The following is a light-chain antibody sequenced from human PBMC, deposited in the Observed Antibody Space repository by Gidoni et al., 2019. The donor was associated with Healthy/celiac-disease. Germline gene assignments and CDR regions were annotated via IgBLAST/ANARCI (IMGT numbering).Light chain of an antibody. J-gene: IGLJ2*01. CDR3: NSRDSSGNHKDVV. Sequence: SSELTQDPAVSVALGQTVRITCQGDSLRSYYASWYQQKPGQAPVLVIYGKNNRPSGIPDRFSGSSSGNTASLTITGAQAEDEADYYCNSRDSSGNHKDVVFGGGTKLIVL. CDR1: SLRSYY. CDR2: GKN. V-gene: IGLV3-19*01.